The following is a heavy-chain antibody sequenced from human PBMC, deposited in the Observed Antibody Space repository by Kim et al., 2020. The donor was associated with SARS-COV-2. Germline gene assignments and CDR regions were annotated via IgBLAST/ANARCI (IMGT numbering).Heavy chain of an antibody. V-gene: IGHV4-31*02. CDR3: ARGYYGSGSPFDY. J-gene: IGHJ4*02. Sequence: SNPSLKSRVTISVDTSKNQFSLKLSSVTAADTAVYYCARGYYGSGSPFDYWGQGTLVTVSS. D-gene: IGHD3-10*01.